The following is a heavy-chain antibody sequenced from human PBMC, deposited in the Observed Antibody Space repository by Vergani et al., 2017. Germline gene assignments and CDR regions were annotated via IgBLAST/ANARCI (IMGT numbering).Heavy chain of an antibody. J-gene: IGHJ5*02. CDR2: IHYSENT. D-gene: IGHD6-19*01. V-gene: IGHV4-59*11. Sequence: QVQLQESGPGLVKSSETLSLTCSVSFDSIRNLYCNWIRQPPGKGLEWIGSIHYSENTNYNPSLKTRVTISVATSKIQFAQTLTSVTAADTAVYYCASDTHSGQRADPWGQGILVTVTS. CDR1: FDSIRNLY. CDR3: ASDTHSGQRADP.